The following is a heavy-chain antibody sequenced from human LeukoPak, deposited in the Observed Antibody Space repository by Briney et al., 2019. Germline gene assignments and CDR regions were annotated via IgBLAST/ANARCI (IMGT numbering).Heavy chain of an antibody. CDR1: GYTFTGYY. V-gene: IGHV1-2*02. CDR2: INPNSGGT. CDR3: ARSRLDSGAYNIDY. J-gene: IGHJ4*02. D-gene: IGHD3-22*01. Sequence: ASVKVSCKASGYTFTGYYMHWVRQAPGQGLDWMGWINPNSGGTSYAQNFQGRVTMTRDTSITTAYMELSRLRSDDTAVYYCARSRLDSGAYNIDYWGQGTLVTVSS.